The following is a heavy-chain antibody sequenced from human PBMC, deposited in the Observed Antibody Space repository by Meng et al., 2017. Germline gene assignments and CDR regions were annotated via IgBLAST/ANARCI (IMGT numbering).Heavy chain of an antibody. Sequence: GESLKISCAASGFTFSSYAMHWVRQAPGKGLEWVSLITYDGSNIYYADSVKGRFTISRDNSKNTLYLQMNSLRAEDTAVYYCARDESLRFLEWLLNFTTYYYYGMDFWGQGTMVTVSS. CDR1: GFTFSSYA. V-gene: IGHV3-30*01. CDR2: ITYDGSNI. D-gene: IGHD3-3*01. CDR3: ARDESLRFLEWLLNFTTYYYYGMDF. J-gene: IGHJ6*02.